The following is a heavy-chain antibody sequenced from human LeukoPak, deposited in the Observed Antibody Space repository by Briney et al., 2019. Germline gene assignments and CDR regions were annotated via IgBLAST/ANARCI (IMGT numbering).Heavy chain of an antibody. CDR2: ISSSSSYI. Sequence: KAGGSLRLSCAASGFTFSSYSMNWVRQAPGKGLEWVSSISSSSSYIYYADSVKGRFTISRDNAKNSLYLQMNSLRAEDTAVYYCAGDPPSRRMMGDSENGDAFDIWGQGTMVTVSS. CDR3: AGDPPSRRMMGDSENGDAFDI. J-gene: IGHJ3*02. V-gene: IGHV3-21*01. CDR1: GFTFSSYS. D-gene: IGHD3-16*01.